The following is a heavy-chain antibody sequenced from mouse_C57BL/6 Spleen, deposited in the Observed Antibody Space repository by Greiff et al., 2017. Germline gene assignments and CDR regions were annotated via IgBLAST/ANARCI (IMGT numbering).Heavy chain of an antibody. Sequence: QVQLQQPGAELVKPGASVKMSCKASGYTFTSYWITWVKQRPGQGLEWIGDIYPGSGSTNYNEKFKSKATLTVDTSSSTAYMQLSSLTSEDSAVYYCARWVPNYYGGAMDYWGQGTSVTVSS. CDR1: GYTFTSYW. CDR3: ARWVPNYYGGAMDY. D-gene: IGHD1-1*01. V-gene: IGHV1-55*01. CDR2: IYPGSGST. J-gene: IGHJ4*01.